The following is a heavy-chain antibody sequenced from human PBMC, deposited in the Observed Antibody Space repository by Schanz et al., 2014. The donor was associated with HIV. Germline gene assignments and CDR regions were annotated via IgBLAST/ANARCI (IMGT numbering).Heavy chain of an antibody. V-gene: IGHV1-18*01. CDR1: GYTFTSYD. D-gene: IGHD2-15*01. J-gene: IGHJ6*02. CDR3: VRWGRGCSGGSCYWGYYGMDV. Sequence: QVQLVQSGAEVKKPGASVKVSCKASGYTFTSYDINWVRQAPGQGLEWMGWISAYKGNTNYAQKLQGRVTMTTDTSTNTAYMELRRLRSDDTAVYYCVRWGRGCSGGSCYWGYYGMDVWGQGTTVTVSS. CDR2: ISAYKGNT.